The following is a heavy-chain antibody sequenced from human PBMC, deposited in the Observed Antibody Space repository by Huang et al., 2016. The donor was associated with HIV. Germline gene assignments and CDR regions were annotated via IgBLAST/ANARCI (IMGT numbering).Heavy chain of an antibody. CDR1: GFTFNSFW. CDR3: ARMRGSYNFDY. CDR2: IKQDGSEK. J-gene: IGHJ4*02. V-gene: IGHV3-7*01. D-gene: IGHD1-26*01. Sequence: EVQLVESGGGLVQPGGSLRLSCAASGFTFNSFWMSWVRQAPGKWLEWVANIKQDGSEKGYVDSVKGRFTISRDNAKNSLYLQMNSLRAEDTAVYYCARMRGSYNFDYWGQGTLVTVSS.